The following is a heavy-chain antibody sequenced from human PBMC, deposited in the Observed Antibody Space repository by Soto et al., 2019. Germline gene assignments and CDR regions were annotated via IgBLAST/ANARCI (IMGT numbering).Heavy chain of an antibody. CDR1: GCSISIYY. CDR3: ASSSGSYFDFDY. Sequence: PSETLSLTCTVSGCSISIYYWSWIRQPPGKGLEWIGYIYYSGSTNYNPSLKSRVTISVDTSKNQFSLKLSSVTAADAAVYYCASSSGSYFDFDYWGQGTLVTVS. D-gene: IGHD1-26*01. J-gene: IGHJ4*02. V-gene: IGHV4-59*08. CDR2: IYYSGST.